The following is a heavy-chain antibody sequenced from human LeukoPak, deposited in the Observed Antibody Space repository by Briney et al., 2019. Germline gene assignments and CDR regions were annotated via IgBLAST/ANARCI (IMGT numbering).Heavy chain of an antibody. D-gene: IGHD2-15*01. V-gene: IGHV1-2*02. CDR3: ARASAANPHDY. J-gene: IGHJ4*02. Sequence: ASVKVSCKASGYTFTDCYIHWVRQAPGQGLEWMGWINPNTGGTNYAQKFQGRVTMTRDTSISTAYMELSKLRSDDTAVFYCARASAANPHDYWGQGTLVTVSS. CDR2: INPNTGGT. CDR1: GYTFTDCY.